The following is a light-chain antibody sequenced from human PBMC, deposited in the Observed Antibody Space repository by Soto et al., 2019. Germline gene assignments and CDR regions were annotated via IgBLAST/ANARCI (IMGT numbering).Light chain of an antibody. CDR3: QQYGPSPRK. CDR1: QSVRSNY. J-gene: IGKJ1*01. CDR2: GAS. V-gene: IGKV3-20*01. Sequence: EIVLTQSPGTLSLSPGERATLSCRASQSVRSNYLAWYQQKPGQAPRLLIYGASSRATGIPDRFSVSGSGTDFNLTITRVEPEDVAVDYCQQYGPSPRKFGNGTKVEIK.